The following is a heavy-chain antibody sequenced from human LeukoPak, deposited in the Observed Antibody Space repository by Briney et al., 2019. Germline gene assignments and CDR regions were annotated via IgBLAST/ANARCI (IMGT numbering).Heavy chain of an antibody. CDR3: ARAYSSGPLGV. CDR2: INPNSGGT. Sequence: ASVKVSCKASGYTFTDYYMHWVRQAPGQGLEWMGWINPNSGGTNYAQKFQGRVTMTRDTSISTAYMDLSSLRSDNTAVYYCARAYSSGPLGVWGQGTLVTVSS. D-gene: IGHD3-22*01. CDR1: GYTFTDYY. J-gene: IGHJ4*02. V-gene: IGHV1-2*02.